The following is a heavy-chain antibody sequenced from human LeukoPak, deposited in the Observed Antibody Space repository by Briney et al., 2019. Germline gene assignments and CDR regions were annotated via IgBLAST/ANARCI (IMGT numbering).Heavy chain of an antibody. J-gene: IGHJ4*02. D-gene: IGHD6-19*01. Sequence: SETLSLTCTVSGGSISSYYWSWIRQPPGKGLEWIGYIYYSGSTNYNPSLKSRVTISVDTSKNQFSLKLSSVTAADTAVYYCARVMYSSRWYGGKIFDYWGQGTLVTVSS. CDR1: GGSISSYY. CDR3: ARVMYSSRWYGGKIFDY. CDR2: IYYSGST. V-gene: IGHV4-59*01.